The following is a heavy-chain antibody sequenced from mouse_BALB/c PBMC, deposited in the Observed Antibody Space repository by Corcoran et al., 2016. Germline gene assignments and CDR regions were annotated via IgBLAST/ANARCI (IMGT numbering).Heavy chain of an antibody. J-gene: IGHJ4*01. D-gene: IGHD1-1*01. CDR3: ASTVLRNTHYYAMDY. Sequence: EVQLQQSEPELVKPGASVKMSCKASGYAFTSYVMHWVKQKPGQGLEWIGYINPYNDGTKYNEKFKGKATLTSDKSSSTAYMELSSLTAEDSAVYYCASTVLRNTHYYAMDYWGQGTSVTVYS. CDR1: GYAFTSYV. CDR2: INPYNDGT. V-gene: IGHV1S136*01.